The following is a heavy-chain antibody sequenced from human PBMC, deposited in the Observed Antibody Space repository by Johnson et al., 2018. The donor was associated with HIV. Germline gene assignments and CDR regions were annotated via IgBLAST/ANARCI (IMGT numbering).Heavy chain of an antibody. CDR2: IYSGGTT. J-gene: IGHJ3*02. D-gene: IGHD1-14*01. V-gene: IGHV3-53*01. CDR3: ASAGSPAAAFEI. Sequence: VQLVESGGGLIQPGGSLRLSCAASGITVSISYMSWVRQAPGKGLEWVSVIYSGGTTYNADAVKGRFAIPRDNSKNTLYLQMNSLRAEATAIYYCASAGSPAAAFEIWGQGTMVTVSS. CDR1: GITVSISY.